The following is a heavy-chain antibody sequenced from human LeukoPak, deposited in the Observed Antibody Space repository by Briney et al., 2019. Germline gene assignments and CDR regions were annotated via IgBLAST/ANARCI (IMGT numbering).Heavy chain of an antibody. J-gene: IGHJ4*02. V-gene: IGHV3-30*18. CDR1: GFTFSSYE. CDR2: ISYDGSNK. CDR3: AKDGGLYSYGVHFDY. D-gene: IGHD5-18*01. Sequence: GGSLRLSCAASGFTFSSYEMNWVRQAPGKGLEWVAVISYDGSNKYYADSVKGRFTISRDNSKNTLYLQMNSLRAEDTAVYYCAKDGGLYSYGVHFDYWGQGTLVTVSS.